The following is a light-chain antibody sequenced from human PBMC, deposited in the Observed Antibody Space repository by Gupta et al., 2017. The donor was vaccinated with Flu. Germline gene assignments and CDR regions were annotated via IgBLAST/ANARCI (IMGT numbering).Light chain of an antibody. CDR2: SNN. CDR3: QSFDSSLNEV. V-gene: IGLV1-40*01. Sequence: SVLTQPPSVSGAPGQRVTISCTGTSSNIGAGFDVHWYQQLPGTAPKLVIYSNNNRPSGIPARFSGSRSATSASLAITGLQAEDEADYYCQSFDSSLNEVFGTGTKVTVL. CDR1: SSNIGAGFD. J-gene: IGLJ1*01.